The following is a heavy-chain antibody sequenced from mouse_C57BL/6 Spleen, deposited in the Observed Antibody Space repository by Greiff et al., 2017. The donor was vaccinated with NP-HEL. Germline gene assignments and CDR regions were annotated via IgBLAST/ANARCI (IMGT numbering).Heavy chain of an antibody. CDR1: GYTFTDYY. J-gene: IGHJ3*01. V-gene: IGHV1-76*01. CDR3: ARQTYFAY. CDR2: IYPGSGNT. Sequence: VKLQESGAELVRPGASVKLSCKASGYTFTDYYINWVKQRPGQGLEWIARIYPGSGNTYYNEKFKGKATLTAEKSSSTAYMQLSSLTSEDSAVYFCARQTYFAYWGQGTLVTVSA.